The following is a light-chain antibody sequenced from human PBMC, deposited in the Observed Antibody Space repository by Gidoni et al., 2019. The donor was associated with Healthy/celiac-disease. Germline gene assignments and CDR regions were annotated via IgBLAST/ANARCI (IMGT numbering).Light chain of an antibody. Sequence: DIQMTQSPSSLSASVGDRVTITCRASQSISSYLNWYQQKPGKAPKLLIYAASSLQSGVPSRFGGSGSGTDFTLTISSLQPEDFATYYCQRSYSTPRTFGQGTKVEIK. J-gene: IGKJ1*01. CDR3: QRSYSTPRT. V-gene: IGKV1-39*01. CDR1: QSISSY. CDR2: AAS.